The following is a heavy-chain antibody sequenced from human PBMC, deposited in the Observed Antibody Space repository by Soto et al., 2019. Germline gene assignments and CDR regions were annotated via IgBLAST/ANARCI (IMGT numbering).Heavy chain of an antibody. J-gene: IGHJ4*02. Sequence: SETLSLTCAVYGGSFSGYYWSWIRQPPGKGLEWIGEINHSGSTNYNPSLKSRVTISVDTSKNQFSLKLSSVTAADTAVYYCARAGYSRFFDYWGQGTLVTVSS. CDR2: INHSGST. V-gene: IGHV4-34*01. CDR1: GGSFSGYY. D-gene: IGHD6-13*01. CDR3: ARAGYSRFFDY.